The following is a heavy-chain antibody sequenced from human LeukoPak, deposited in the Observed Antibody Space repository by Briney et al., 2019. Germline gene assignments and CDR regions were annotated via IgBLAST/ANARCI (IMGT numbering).Heavy chain of an antibody. V-gene: IGHV1-18*04. J-gene: IGHJ4*02. CDR1: GYTFTSYG. D-gene: IGHD3-10*01. CDR2: ISAYNGNT. CDR3: ARDRTVWFGELSPTDY. Sequence: GASVKVSCKASGYTFTSYGISWVRQAPGQGLEWMGWISAYNGNTNYAQKLQGRVTMTTDTSTSTAYMELRSLRSDDTAVYYCARDRTVWFGELSPTDYWGQGTLVTVSS.